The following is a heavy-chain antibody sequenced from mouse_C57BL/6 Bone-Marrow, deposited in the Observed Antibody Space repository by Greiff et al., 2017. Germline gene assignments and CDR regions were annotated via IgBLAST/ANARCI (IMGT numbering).Heavy chain of an antibody. J-gene: IGHJ3*01. V-gene: IGHV5-6*02. Sequence: EVMLVESGGDLVKPGGSLKLSCAASGFTFSSYGMSWVRQTPDKRLEWVATISSGGSYTYYPDSVKGRFTISRDNAKNTLYLQMSRLKSEDTAMYYCARPEVVTTGFAYWGQGTLVTVSA. CDR2: ISSGGSYT. D-gene: IGHD2-2*01. CDR3: ARPEVVTTGFAY. CDR1: GFTFSSYG.